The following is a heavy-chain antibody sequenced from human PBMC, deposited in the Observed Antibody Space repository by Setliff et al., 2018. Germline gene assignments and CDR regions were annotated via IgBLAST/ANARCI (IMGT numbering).Heavy chain of an antibody. Sequence: GSLRLSCAASGFTFSSFAMSWVRQAPGKGLEWFSSISGSGDNTYYADSVKGQFTISRDNSKNTLYLHVNSLRGEDTAVSYCAKSKSPQPTVTSPFQHRGQGTLVTVSS. CDR3: AKSKSPQPTVTSPFQH. CDR2: ISGSGDNT. J-gene: IGHJ1*01. CDR1: GFTFSSFA. D-gene: IGHD4-17*01. V-gene: IGHV3-23*01.